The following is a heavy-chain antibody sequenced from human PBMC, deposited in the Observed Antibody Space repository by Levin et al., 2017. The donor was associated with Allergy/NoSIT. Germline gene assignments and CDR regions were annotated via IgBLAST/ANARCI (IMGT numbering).Heavy chain of an antibody. D-gene: IGHD2-2*01. CDR3: TGPRYYFDS. Sequence: PGGSLRLSCTASGFTFNDFVMHWVRQAPGEGLEWVAAVPEDGRSEYYADSVKGRFAISRDNSKNTLYLQMNSPRTEDTAVYFCTGPRYYFDSWGQGTLVTVSS. V-gene: IGHV3-30*09. CDR2: VPEDGRSE. J-gene: IGHJ4*02. CDR1: GFTFNDFV.